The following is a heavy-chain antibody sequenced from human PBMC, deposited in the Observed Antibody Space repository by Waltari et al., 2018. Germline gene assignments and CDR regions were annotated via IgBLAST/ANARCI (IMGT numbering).Heavy chain of an antibody. D-gene: IGHD3-10*01. J-gene: IGHJ4*02. CDR3: VRGHRGSRPL. V-gene: IGHV3-53*01. CDR2: IYSGGSA. CDR1: GFPVSSDS. Sequence: EVRLVESGGDLVQPGGSLRLSCAASGFPVSSDSMNWLRQAPGKGLEWGSGIYSGGSANYTDAVKGRFIVSRDNSRNTLYRQMNGLRADDTAIYYCVRGHRGSRPLWGQGTLVTVSS.